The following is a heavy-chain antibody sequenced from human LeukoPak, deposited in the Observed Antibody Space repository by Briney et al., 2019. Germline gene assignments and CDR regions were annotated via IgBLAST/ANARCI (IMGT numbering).Heavy chain of an antibody. D-gene: IGHD1-26*01. V-gene: IGHV3-13*01. Sequence: PGGSLRLSCAASGFTFSAYAMHWVRQPTGKGLEWVSAIGTAGDTFYPGSVKGRFTISRENVKNSLYLQMNSLRAEDTAVYYCARQMTPHGNFDYWGQGTLATVSS. CDR2: IGTAGDT. CDR3: ARQMTPHGNFDY. J-gene: IGHJ4*02. CDR1: GFTFSAYA.